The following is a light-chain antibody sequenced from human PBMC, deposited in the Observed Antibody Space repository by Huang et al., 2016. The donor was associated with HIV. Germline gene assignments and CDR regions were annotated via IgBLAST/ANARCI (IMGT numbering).Light chain of an antibody. CDR1: HNVTNDC. CDR3: QQYSSSPWT. V-gene: IGKV3-20*01. CDR2: GSS. J-gene: IGKJ1*01. Sequence: EIVLTQSPDTLSLSPGERGALSCRASHNVTNDCLAWYQHKAGQAPRLLIYGSSGRATATPARFSGSGSGTDFSLTINTVEPEDFALYYCQQYSSSPWTFGPGTKLEIK.